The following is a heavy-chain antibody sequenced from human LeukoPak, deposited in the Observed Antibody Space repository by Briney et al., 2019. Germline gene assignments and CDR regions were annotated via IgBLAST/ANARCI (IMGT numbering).Heavy chain of an antibody. J-gene: IGHJ3*02. CDR1: GFTFSSYS. V-gene: IGHV3-23*01. Sequence: GGSLRLSCAASGFTFSSYSMNWVRQAPGKGLEWVSAISGSGGSTYYADSVKGRFTISRDNSKNTLYLQMNSLRAEDTAVYYCAKAFYGAYPLDAFDIWGQGTMVTVSS. CDR3: AKAFYGAYPLDAFDI. CDR2: ISGSGGST. D-gene: IGHD4-17*01.